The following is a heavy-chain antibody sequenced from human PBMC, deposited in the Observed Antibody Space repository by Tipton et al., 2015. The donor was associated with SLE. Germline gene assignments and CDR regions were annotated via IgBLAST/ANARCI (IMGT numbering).Heavy chain of an antibody. D-gene: IGHD3-16*01. CDR1: GVSISSDSYY. J-gene: IGHJ3*02. CDR3: ARTLGALDI. Sequence: LRLSCTVSGVSISSDSYYWNWIRQPAGKGLEWIGRVYTSGSPYYNPSLQSRVVMSMDKSKNQFSLKLTAVTAADTAVYYCARTLGALDIWGQGTMVTVSS. CDR2: VYTSGSP. V-gene: IGHV4-61*02.